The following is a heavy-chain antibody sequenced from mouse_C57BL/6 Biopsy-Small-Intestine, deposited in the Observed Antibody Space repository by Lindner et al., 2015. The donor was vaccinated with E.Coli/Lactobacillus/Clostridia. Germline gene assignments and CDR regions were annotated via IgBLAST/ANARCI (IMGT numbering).Heavy chain of an antibody. J-gene: IGHJ2*01. Sequence: VQLQESGAELVRPGASVKLSCTASGFNIKDDYMHWVKQRPEQGLEWIGWIDPENGDTEYASKFQGKATITADTSSNTAYLQLRSLTSEDTAVYYCTTSTMVTTDGDYWGQGTTLTVSS. CDR2: IDPENGDT. CDR3: TTSTMVTTDGDY. D-gene: IGHD2-2*01. CDR1: GFNIKDDY. V-gene: IGHV14-4*01.